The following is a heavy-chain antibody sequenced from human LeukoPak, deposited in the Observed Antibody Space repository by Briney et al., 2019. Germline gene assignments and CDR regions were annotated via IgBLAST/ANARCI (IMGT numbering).Heavy chain of an antibody. CDR3: AKGVVPAAITLGDWFDP. V-gene: IGHV3-30*18. CDR1: GFTFGSYG. CDR2: IAYDGSNK. J-gene: IGHJ5*02. D-gene: IGHD2-2*01. Sequence: GGSLRLSCAASGFTFGSYGMHWVRQAPGKGLEWVAVIAYDGSNKYYADSVKGRFTISRDNSKNTLYLQMNSLRAEDTAVYYCAKGVVPAAITLGDWFDPWGQGTLVTVSS.